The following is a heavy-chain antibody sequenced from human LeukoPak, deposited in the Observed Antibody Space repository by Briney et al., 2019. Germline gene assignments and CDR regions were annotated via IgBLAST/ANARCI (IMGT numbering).Heavy chain of an antibody. J-gene: IGHJ4*02. D-gene: IGHD5-18*01. CDR3: AKRIQSAMAMGY. V-gene: IGHV4-4*07. CDR2: IHTSGST. CDR1: GGSISSYY. Sequence: SETLSLTCTVSGGSISSYYWSWIRQPAGKGLEWIGRIHTSGSTNYNPSLKSRVTMSEDTSKNQFSLKLSSVRAEDTAVYYCAKRIQSAMAMGYWGQGTLVTVSS.